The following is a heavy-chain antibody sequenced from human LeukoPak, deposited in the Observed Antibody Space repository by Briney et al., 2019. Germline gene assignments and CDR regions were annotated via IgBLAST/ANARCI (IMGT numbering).Heavy chain of an antibody. Sequence: ASVKVSCKASGYTFTSYDINWVRQATGQGLEWMGWMNPNSGNTGYAQKFQGRVTMTTDTSTSTAYMELRSLRSDDTAVYYCARELYSGYDGAFDIWGQGTMVTVSS. CDR1: GYTFTSYD. V-gene: IGHV1-8*01. CDR2: MNPNSGNT. J-gene: IGHJ3*02. CDR3: ARELYSGYDGAFDI. D-gene: IGHD5-12*01.